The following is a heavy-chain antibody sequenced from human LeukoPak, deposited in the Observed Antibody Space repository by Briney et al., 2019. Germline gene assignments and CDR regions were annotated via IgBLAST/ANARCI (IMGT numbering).Heavy chain of an antibody. CDR3: ARASLAGNVVWYNWFDP. V-gene: IGHV4-39*07. CDR2: IYYSGST. Sequence: SETLSLTCTVSGGSISTSSYSWGWIRQPPGKGLEWIGSIYYSGSTYYNPSLKSRVTISVDTSKNQFSLKLSSVTAADTAVYYCARASLAGNVVWYNWFDPWGQGTLVTVSS. D-gene: IGHD6-19*01. CDR1: GGSISTSSYS. J-gene: IGHJ5*02.